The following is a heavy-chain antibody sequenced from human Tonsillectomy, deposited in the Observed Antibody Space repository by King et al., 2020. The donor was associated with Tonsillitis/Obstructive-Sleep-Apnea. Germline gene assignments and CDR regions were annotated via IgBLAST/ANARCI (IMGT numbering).Heavy chain of an antibody. CDR1: GYTFTSYY. J-gene: IGHJ4*02. CDR3: ARPPGGFWSGYSRAPLGY. Sequence: QLVQSGAEVKKPGASVKISCKASGYTFTSYYIHWVRQAPGQGLEWMGIINPSGGSTSYAQKFQGRVTMTRDTSTRTVYMELSSLRSEDTAVYYCARPPGGFWSGYSRAPLGYWGQGTLVTVSS. D-gene: IGHD3-3*01. CDR2: INPSGGST. V-gene: IGHV1-46*01.